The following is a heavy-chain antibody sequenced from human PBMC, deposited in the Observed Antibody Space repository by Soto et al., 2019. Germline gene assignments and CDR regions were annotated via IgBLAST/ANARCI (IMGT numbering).Heavy chain of an antibody. CDR1: GGSISGYY. CDR2: IYYSGST. Sequence: PSETLSLTCAVSGGSISGYYWSWIRQPPGKGLEWIGYIYYSGSTNYNPSLKSRVTISVDTSKNQFSLKLSSVTAADTAVYYCARVKESGVYFDYWGQGTLVTVSS. CDR3: ARVKESGVYFDY. V-gene: IGHV4-59*01. D-gene: IGHD3-10*01. J-gene: IGHJ4*02.